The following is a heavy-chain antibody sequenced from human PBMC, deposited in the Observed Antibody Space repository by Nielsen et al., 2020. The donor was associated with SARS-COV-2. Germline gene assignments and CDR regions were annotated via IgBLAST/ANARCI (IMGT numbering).Heavy chain of an antibody. D-gene: IGHD5-12*01. CDR2: ISWNSGSI. CDR1: GFTFDDYA. CDR3: AKISGLGYSGYDDAFCF. Sequence: GGSLRLSCAASGFTFDDYAMHWVRQAPGKGLEWVSGISWNSGSIGYADSVKGRFTISRDNAKNSLYLQMNSLRAEDTALYYCAKISGLGYSGYDDAFCFWGQRTMVTVSS. V-gene: IGHV3-9*01. J-gene: IGHJ3*01.